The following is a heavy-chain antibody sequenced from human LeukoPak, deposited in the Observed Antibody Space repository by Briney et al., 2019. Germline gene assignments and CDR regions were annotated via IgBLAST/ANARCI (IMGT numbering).Heavy chain of an antibody. CDR2: IRSKANNYAT. CDR1: GFTISGSA. V-gene: IGHV3-73*01. CDR3: TSNYCSGGSCYLY. J-gene: IGHJ4*02. Sequence: GGSLRLSCAASGFTISGSAMHWVRQASGKGLEWVGRIRSKANNYATAYVASVKGRFTISRDDSKNTAFLQMNSLKTEDTAVYYCTSNYCSGGSCYLYWGQGTLVTVSS. D-gene: IGHD2-15*01.